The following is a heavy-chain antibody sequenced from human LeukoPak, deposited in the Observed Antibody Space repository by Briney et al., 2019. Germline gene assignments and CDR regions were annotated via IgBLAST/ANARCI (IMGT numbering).Heavy chain of an antibody. D-gene: IGHD3-3*01. CDR1: GFTFSSYW. CDR3: ARDKSFTIFGVVIPLGYYMDV. J-gene: IGHJ6*03. V-gene: IGHV3-7*01. Sequence: GGSLRLSCAASGFTFSSYWMSWVRQAPGKGLEWVASIKQDGSEKYYVDSVKGRFTISRDNAKNSLYLQMNSLRAEDTAVYYCARDKSFTIFGVVIPLGYYMDVWGKGTTVTVSS. CDR2: IKQDGSEK.